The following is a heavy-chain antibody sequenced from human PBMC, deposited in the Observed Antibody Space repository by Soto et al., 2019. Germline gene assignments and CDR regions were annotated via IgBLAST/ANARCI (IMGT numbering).Heavy chain of an antibody. V-gene: IGHV4-39*01. Sequence: SETLSLTCTVSGGSISSSSYYWGWIRQPPGKGLEWIGSIYYSGSTYYNPSLKSRVTISVDTSKNQFSLKLSSVTAADTAVYYCARHVHGYKYCSSTSCLFFDYWGQGTLVTVSS. D-gene: IGHD2-2*01. CDR1: GGSISSSSYY. CDR2: IYYSGST. J-gene: IGHJ4*02. CDR3: ARHVHGYKYCSSTSCLFFDY.